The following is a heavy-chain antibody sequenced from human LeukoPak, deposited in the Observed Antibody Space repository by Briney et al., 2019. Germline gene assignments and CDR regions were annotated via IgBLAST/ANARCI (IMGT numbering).Heavy chain of an antibody. J-gene: IGHJ4*02. V-gene: IGHV4-61*05. CDR3: ARGFDPYYFDY. CDR2: IYYSGST. Sequence: PSETLSLTCTVSGGSISSSSYYWGWIRQPPGKGLEWIGYIYYSGSTNYNPSLKSRVTISVDTSKNQFSLKLSSVTAADTAVYYCARGFDPYYFDYWGQGTLVTVSS. D-gene: IGHD3-9*01. CDR1: GGSISSSSYY.